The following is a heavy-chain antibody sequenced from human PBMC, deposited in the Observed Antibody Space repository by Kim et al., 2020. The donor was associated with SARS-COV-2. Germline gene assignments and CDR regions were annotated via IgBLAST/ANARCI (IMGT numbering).Heavy chain of an antibody. D-gene: IGHD3-10*01. Sequence: GGSLRLSCAASGFTFSSYWMSWVRQAPGKGLEWVANIKQDGSEKYYVDSVKGRFTISRDNAKNSLYLQMNSLRAEDTAVYYCARDPNYYGSGSPDNWGQGTLVTVSS. J-gene: IGHJ4*02. CDR3: ARDPNYYGSGSPDN. V-gene: IGHV3-7*01. CDR2: IKQDGSEK. CDR1: GFTFSSYW.